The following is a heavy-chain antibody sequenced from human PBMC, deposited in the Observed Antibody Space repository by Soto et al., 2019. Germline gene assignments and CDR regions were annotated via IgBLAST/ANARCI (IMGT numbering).Heavy chain of an antibody. Sequence: SETLSLTCTVSGGSISSYYWSWIRQPPGKGLEWIGYIYYSGSTNYNPSLKSRVTISVDTSKNQFSLKLSSVTAADTAVYYCARFRNTNPDAFDIWGQGTMVTVS. J-gene: IGHJ3*02. V-gene: IGHV4-59*01. CDR3: ARFRNTNPDAFDI. CDR1: GGSISSYY. CDR2: IYYSGST.